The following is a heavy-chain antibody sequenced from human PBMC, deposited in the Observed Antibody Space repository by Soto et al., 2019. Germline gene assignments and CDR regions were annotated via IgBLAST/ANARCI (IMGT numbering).Heavy chain of an antibody. CDR3: ARGGDGSGGSCYSEYYYGMDV. D-gene: IGHD2-15*01. CDR1: GYTFTSYG. J-gene: IGHJ6*02. Sequence: QVQLVQSGAEVKKPGASVKVSCKASGYTFTSYGISWVRQAPAQGLEWMGWISAYNGNTNYAQKLQGRVTMTTDTSKSTAYMELRSLRSEDTSVYYCARGGDGSGGSCYSEYYYGMDVWGQGTTVTASS. V-gene: IGHV1-18*01. CDR2: ISAYNGNT.